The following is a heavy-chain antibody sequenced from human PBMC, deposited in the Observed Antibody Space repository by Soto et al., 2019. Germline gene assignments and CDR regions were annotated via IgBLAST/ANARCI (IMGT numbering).Heavy chain of an antibody. Sequence: SETLSLTXTVSGGSISSGGYYWSWIRQHPGKGLEWIGDISHSGGTNYNPSLKSRVTISVDTSKNQFSLKMSSVTAADTALYYCARVERGTATTVVDAFDIWGPGTMVTVSS. CDR1: GGSISSGGYY. D-gene: IGHD1-1*01. V-gene: IGHV4-61*08. CDR2: ISHSGGT. J-gene: IGHJ3*02. CDR3: ARVERGTATTVVDAFDI.